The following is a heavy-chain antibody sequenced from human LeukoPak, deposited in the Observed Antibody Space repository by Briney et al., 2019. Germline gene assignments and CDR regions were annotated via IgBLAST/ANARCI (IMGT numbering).Heavy chain of an antibody. CDR2: IYHSGST. CDR1: GGSISSGGYS. Sequence: SQTLSLTCAVSGGSISSGGYSWSWIRQPPGKGLEWIGYIYHSGSTYYNPSLKSRVTISVDRSKNQFSLKLSSVTAADTAVYYCARVRWYLGGVDWFDPWGQGTLVTVSS. D-gene: IGHD2-15*01. V-gene: IGHV4-30-2*01. CDR3: ARVRWYLGGVDWFDP. J-gene: IGHJ5*02.